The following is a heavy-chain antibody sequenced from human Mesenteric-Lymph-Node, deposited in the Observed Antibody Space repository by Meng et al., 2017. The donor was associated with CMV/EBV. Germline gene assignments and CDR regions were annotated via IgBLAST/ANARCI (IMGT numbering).Heavy chain of an antibody. CDR1: GVSVNSCACH. Sequence: QVSLQEAGPGLVKPLEDLSLTFLVSGVSVNSCACHWSWIRQSPGKGLDWIGYIYGTGITIYNPSLKSRVTILLETSKNQFSLKLNSVTTADTAVYYCAKSRSSTPGIVDDWGQGTLVTVSS. D-gene: IGHD2/OR15-2a*01. V-gene: IGHV4-61*08. CDR2: IYGTGIT. CDR3: AKSRSSTPGIVDD. J-gene: IGHJ4*02.